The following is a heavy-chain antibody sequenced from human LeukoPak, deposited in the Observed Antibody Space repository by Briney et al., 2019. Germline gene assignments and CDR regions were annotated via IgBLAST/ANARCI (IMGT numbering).Heavy chain of an antibody. V-gene: IGHV3-30*03. CDR2: ISYDGSNK. CDR1: GFTFSSYG. CDR3: ARTSGWAHDAFDI. Sequence: GGSLRLSCAASGFTFSSYGMHWVRQAPGKGLEWVAVISYDGSNKYYADSVKGRFTISRDNSKNTLYLQMNSLRAEDTAVYYCARTSGWAHDAFDIWGQGTMVTVSS. J-gene: IGHJ3*02. D-gene: IGHD6-19*01.